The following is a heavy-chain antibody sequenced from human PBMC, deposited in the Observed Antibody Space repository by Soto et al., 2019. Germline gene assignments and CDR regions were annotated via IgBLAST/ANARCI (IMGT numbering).Heavy chain of an antibody. J-gene: IGHJ4*02. D-gene: IGHD3-3*01. CDR2: IRNDGGSM. CDR1: GFTFSSSP. CDR3: VRDQYTMSDFWSAFSRD. Sequence: EVQLVQSGGGLVQPGGSLRLSCAASGFTFSSSPMSWVRQIPGKGLEWISAIRNDGGSMNYANSVKGRFTISRDNSKNTSTLRMKNLRAGDTAIYYCVRDQYTMSDFWSAFSRDWGQGALVIVSA. V-gene: IGHV3-23*04.